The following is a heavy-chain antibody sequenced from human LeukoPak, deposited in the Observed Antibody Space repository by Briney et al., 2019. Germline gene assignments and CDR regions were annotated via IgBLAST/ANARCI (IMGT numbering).Heavy chain of an antibody. J-gene: IGHJ5*02. D-gene: IGHD2-15*01. CDR2: ISGRGGST. CDR3: ARDPRNVGLAP. CDR1: GFTFGSYA. V-gene: IGHV3-23*01. Sequence: GGSLRLSCAASGFTFGSYAMSWVRQAPGKGLEWVSYISGRGGSTFYADVVKGRFTMSRDNVKNTLYLQMNSLRVEDTAVYYCARDPRNVGLAPWGQGTLVTVSS.